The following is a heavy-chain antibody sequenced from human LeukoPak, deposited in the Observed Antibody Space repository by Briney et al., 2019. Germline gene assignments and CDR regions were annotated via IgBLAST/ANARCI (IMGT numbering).Heavy chain of an antibody. CDR1: GGSISGSSYY. Sequence: PSETLSLTCTVSGGSISGSSYYWAWIRQPPGKGLEWIGSGFYSGSAYYNPSLKSRVTISVDTSKNEFSLNLSSVTAADTAVYYCARVRGAMTPVTSDFDYWGQGTLVTVSS. CDR3: ARVRGAMTPVTSDFDY. CDR2: GFYSGSA. J-gene: IGHJ4*02. D-gene: IGHD4-17*01. V-gene: IGHV4-39*01.